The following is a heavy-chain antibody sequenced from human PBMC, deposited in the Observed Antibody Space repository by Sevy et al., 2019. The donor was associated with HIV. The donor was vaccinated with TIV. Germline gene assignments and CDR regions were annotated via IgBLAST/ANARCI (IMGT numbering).Heavy chain of an antibody. V-gene: IGHV3-72*01. Sequence: GRSLRLSCAASGFTFSDHYMDWVRQAPGKGLEWVGRSRKKANSYSTEYAASVKGRFTISRDDSKNSLYLHMNSLKTEDTAVYYCVRLSYTSSWNFDYWGQGTLVTVSS. CDR2: SRKKANSYST. CDR3: VRLSYTSSWNFDY. J-gene: IGHJ4*02. D-gene: IGHD6-13*01. CDR1: GFTFSDHY.